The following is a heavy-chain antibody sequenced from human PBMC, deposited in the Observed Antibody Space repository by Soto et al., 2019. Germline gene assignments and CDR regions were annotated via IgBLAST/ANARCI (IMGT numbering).Heavy chain of an antibody. D-gene: IGHD6-6*01. J-gene: IGHJ5*02. Sequence: SLRLSCAASGSTFSDYYMSWIRQAPGKGLEWVSYISSSGSTIYYADSVKGRFTISRDNAKNSLYLQMNSLRAEDTAVYYCARGGRIAARYNWFDPWGQGTLVTVSS. CDR3: ARGGRIAARYNWFDP. CDR1: GSTFSDYY. V-gene: IGHV3-11*01. CDR2: ISSSGSTI.